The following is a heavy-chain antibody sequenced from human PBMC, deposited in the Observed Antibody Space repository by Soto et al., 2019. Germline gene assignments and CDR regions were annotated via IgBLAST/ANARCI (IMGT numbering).Heavy chain of an antibody. Sequence: EVQLVESGGGLIQPGGSLRLSCTTSGFTVSSSHMTWVRQAPGKGLEWVSVIYSGGSSYYAVSVQGRFTISRDNSKNTVYLQVNSLRGEDTAMYYCARLGPYGSESYSFRYNWFDPWGQGTLVTVSS. D-gene: IGHD3-10*01. CDR3: ARLGPYGSESYSFRYNWFDP. J-gene: IGHJ5*02. CDR2: IYSGGSS. V-gene: IGHV3-53*01. CDR1: GFTVSSSH.